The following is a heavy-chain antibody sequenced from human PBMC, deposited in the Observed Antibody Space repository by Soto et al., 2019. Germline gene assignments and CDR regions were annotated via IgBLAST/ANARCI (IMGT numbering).Heavy chain of an antibody. CDR1: GFTFSSYG. D-gene: IGHD1-7*01. CDR2: ISYDGSNK. V-gene: IGHV3-30*18. J-gene: IGHJ4*02. CDR3: AKYVTGNTDFDY. Sequence: GGSLRLSCAASGFTFSSYGMHWVRQAPGKGLEWVAVISYDGSNKYYADSVKGRFTISRDNSKNTLYLQMNSLRAEDTAVYYCAKYVTGNTDFDYWGQGTLVTVSS.